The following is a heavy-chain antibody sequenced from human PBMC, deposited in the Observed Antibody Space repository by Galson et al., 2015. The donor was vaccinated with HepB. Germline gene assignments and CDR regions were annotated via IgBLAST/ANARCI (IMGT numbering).Heavy chain of an antibody. D-gene: IGHD1-26*01. J-gene: IGHJ3*01. V-gene: IGHV3-30-3*01. CDR2: ITYGADTQ. CDR3: VRDLIGTFAFDV. Sequence: SLRLSCAASEFAFSAYTMHWVRQAPGKGLEWVAAITYGADTQFYADSVGGRFTTSRDNSASTVSLEMNSLRVEDTALYYCVRDLIGTFAFDVWGQGTMVTVSS. CDR1: EFAFSAYT.